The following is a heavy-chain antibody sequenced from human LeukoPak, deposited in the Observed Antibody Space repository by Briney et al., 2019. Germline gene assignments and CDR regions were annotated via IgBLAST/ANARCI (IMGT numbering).Heavy chain of an antibody. CDR2: ISSYNGNT. D-gene: IGHD6-13*01. CDR3: ARDGFSSSWPYYFDF. V-gene: IGHV1-18*01. CDR1: GYTFINYG. J-gene: IGHJ4*02. Sequence: ASVKVSCKASGYTFINYGITGVRQAPGQGLEWMGWISSYNGNTNYAQKFQGRVTMTTDTSTSTAYMELKSLRSDDTALYHCARDGFSSSWPYYFDFWGQGSLVTVSS.